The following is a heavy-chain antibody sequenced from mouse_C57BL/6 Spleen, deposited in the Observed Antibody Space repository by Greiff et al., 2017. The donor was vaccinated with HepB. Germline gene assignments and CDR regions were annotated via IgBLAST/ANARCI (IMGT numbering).Heavy chain of an antibody. D-gene: IGHD1-1*01. Sequence: EVHLVESGGGLVKPGGSLKLSCAASGFTFSSYAMSWVRQTPEKRLEWVATISDGGSYTYYPDNVKGRFTISRDNAKNNLYLQMSHLKSEDTAMYYCASDERVTTVVARGAMDYWGQGTSVTVSS. CDR3: ASDERVTTVVARGAMDY. CDR1: GFTFSSYA. V-gene: IGHV5-4*01. J-gene: IGHJ4*01. CDR2: ISDGGSYT.